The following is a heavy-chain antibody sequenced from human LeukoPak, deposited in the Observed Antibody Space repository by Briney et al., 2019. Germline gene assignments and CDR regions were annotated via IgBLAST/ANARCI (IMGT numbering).Heavy chain of an antibody. CDR3: ANPDSSGFYFSMRFDF. V-gene: IGHV3-23*01. J-gene: IGHJ4*02. CDR2: MTGSGVTT. CDR1: GFSFSDFA. D-gene: IGHD3-22*01. Sequence: GGSLRLSCKASGFSFSDFAMSWVRQAPGKGLEWVSTMTGSGVTTYYADSVKGRFTVSRDNSDNTLYLHMNSLRAEDTAVYFCANPDSSGFYFSMRFDFWGQGTRVTVSS.